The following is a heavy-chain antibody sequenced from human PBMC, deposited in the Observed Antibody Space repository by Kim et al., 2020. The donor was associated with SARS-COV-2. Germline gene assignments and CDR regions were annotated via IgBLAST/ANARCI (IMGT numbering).Heavy chain of an antibody. V-gene: IGHV3-48*02. CDR3: ASDPSYGSDWYKYLDY. J-gene: IGHJ4*02. D-gene: IGHD1-26*01. CDR1: GFTFSKYA. Sequence: GGSLRLSCAASGFTFSKYAMHWVRQAPGKGLEWVSYVSASSANIHYADSVKGRFTISRDNAKNSLYLQMNSLRDEDTAVYYCASDPSYGSDWYKYLDYWGQGTLVTVSS. CDR2: VSASSANI.